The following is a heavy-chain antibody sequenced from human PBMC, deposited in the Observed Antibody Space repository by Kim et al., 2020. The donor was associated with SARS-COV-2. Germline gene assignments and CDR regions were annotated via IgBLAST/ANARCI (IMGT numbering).Heavy chain of an antibody. CDR2: IYYSGST. D-gene: IGHD4-17*01. J-gene: IGHJ6*02. Sequence: SETLSLTCTVSGGSISSGGFYWSWIRQHPGKGLEWIGYIYYSGSTYYNPSLKSRVTISVDTSKNQFSLKLSSVTAADTAVYYCASTSYGDYVNYYYGMDVWGQGTTVTVSS. CDR1: GGSISSGGFY. V-gene: IGHV4-31*03. CDR3: ASTSYGDYVNYYYGMDV.